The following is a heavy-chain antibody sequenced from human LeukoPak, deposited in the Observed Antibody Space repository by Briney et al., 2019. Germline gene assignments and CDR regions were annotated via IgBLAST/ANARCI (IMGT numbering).Heavy chain of an antibody. D-gene: IGHD3-10*01. CDR1: GFTLSSYA. CDR3: ARCGSGSYYSYYYYYYMDV. V-gene: IGHV3-30*01. J-gene: IGHJ6*03. CDR2: ISYDGSNK. Sequence: PGRSLRLSCAASGFTLSSYAMHWVRQPPGKGLEWVAVISYDGSNKYYADSVKGRFTFSRDNSKNTLYLQMNSLRAEDTAVYYCARCGSGSYYSYYYYYYMDVWGKGTTVTVSS.